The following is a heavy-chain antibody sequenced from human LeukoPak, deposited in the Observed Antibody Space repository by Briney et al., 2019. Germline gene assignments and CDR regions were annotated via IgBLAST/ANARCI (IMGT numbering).Heavy chain of an antibody. CDR1: GFTFSSYW. J-gene: IGHJ6*02. V-gene: IGHV3-74*01. Sequence: GGSLRLSCAASGFTFSSYWMSWVRQAPGKGLMWVSQINSDGSATSCADPVKGRCTISRDNAKNMLYLEMNSLRVEDAAVYFCTRDHGLDVWGQGTTVTVSS. CDR3: TRDHGLDV. CDR2: INSDGSAT.